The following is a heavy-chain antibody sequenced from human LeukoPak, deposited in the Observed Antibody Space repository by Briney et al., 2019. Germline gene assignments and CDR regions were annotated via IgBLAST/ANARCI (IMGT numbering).Heavy chain of an antibody. CDR2: ISYDGSNK. V-gene: IGHV3-30*18. CDR3: AKSVGATSLAIDY. J-gene: IGHJ4*01. Sequence: GGSLRLSCAASAFTVSSYGMHWVRQAPGKGLEWVAVISYDGSNKYYADSVKGRFTISRDNSKNTLYLQMNSLRAEDTAVYYCAKSVGATSLAIDYWGHGTLVTVSS. CDR1: AFTVSSYG. D-gene: IGHD1-26*01.